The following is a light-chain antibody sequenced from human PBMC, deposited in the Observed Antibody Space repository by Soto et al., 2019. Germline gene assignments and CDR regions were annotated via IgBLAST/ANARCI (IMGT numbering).Light chain of an antibody. Sequence: QSVLTQPPSASGTPGQRVTISCSGSSSNIGSNAVNWYQQFPGTAPKLLFFRDSQRPSGVPDRFSGSKSGTSASLAISGLQSEDEADYYCAAWDDNLKGVMFGGGTKLTV. J-gene: IGLJ3*02. CDR1: SSNIGSNA. V-gene: IGLV1-44*01. CDR3: AAWDDNLKGVM. CDR2: RDS.